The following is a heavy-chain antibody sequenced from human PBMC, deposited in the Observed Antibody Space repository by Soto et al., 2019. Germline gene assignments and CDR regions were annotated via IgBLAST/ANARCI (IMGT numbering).Heavy chain of an antibody. V-gene: IGHV4-59*12. J-gene: IGHJ4*02. CDR3: ARVIVPRYYGSGSYNFDY. Sequence: SETLSLTCTVSGGSISSYYWSWIRQPPGKGLEWIGYIYYSGSTNYNPSLKSRVTISVDTSKNQFSLKLSSVTAADTAVYYCARVIVPRYYGSGSYNFDYWGQGTLVTVSS. D-gene: IGHD3-10*01. CDR1: GGSISSYY. CDR2: IYYSGST.